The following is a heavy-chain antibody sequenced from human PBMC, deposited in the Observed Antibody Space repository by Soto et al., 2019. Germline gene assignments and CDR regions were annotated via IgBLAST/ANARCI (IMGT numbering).Heavy chain of an antibody. CDR1: GFTFSSYG. CDR3: ARLRQQNYYYGMDV. J-gene: IGHJ6*02. D-gene: IGHD6-13*01. Sequence: GGSLRLSCAASGFTFSSYGMHWVRQAPGKGLEWVAVIWYDGSNKYYADSVKGRFTISRDNSKNTLYLQMNSLRAEDTAMYYCARLRQQNYYYGMDVWGQGTTVTVSS. V-gene: IGHV3-33*01. CDR2: IWYDGSNK.